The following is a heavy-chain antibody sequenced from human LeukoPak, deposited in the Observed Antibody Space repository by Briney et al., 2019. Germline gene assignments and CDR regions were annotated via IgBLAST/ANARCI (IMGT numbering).Heavy chain of an antibody. D-gene: IGHD5-12*01. J-gene: IGHJ4*02. CDR3: ARAGYSGYAVDY. CDR1: GYSFTRQW. CDR2: IYPGDSDT. Sequence: GESLQISCKGSGYSFTRQWIGWVRQMPGKGLEWMGIIYPGDSDTRYSPSFQGQVTISADKSSSTAFLQWSSLKASDTAMYYCARAGYSGYAVDYWGQGTLVTVSS. V-gene: IGHV5-51*01.